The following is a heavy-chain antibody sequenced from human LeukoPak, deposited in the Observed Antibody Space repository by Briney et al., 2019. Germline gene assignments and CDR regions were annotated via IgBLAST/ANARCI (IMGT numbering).Heavy chain of an antibody. V-gene: IGHV1-18*01. CDR1: GYTFTSHG. J-gene: IGHJ6*03. CDR3: ARESPRTIFGVVFDYYYMDG. CDR2: ICAYMSHT. Sequence: ASVTVPCKPSGYTFTSHGINWVRQDPGPGLEWMGLICAYMSHTNYAQKLQGRVTMNGEKPTSTAYMELRSLRSDDTAVYYCARESPRTIFGVVFDYYYMDGWGKGAT. D-gene: IGHD3-3*01.